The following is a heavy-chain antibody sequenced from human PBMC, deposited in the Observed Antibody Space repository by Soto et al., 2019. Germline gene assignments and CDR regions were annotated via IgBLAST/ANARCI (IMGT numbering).Heavy chain of an antibody. V-gene: IGHV1-69*02. J-gene: IGHJ4*02. Sequence: QVQLVQSGAEVKKPGSSLKVSCETSGGTSTIYTISWVRQAPGQGLQWMGRIVPTLRLTNYAQEFQDRLTITADTSTSTAHMELSSLTSEDAAVYYCTTEKYGAGRVGVYYWGQGTLVTVSS. CDR3: TTEKYGAGRVGVYY. CDR2: IVPTLRLT. D-gene: IGHD3-16*01. CDR1: GGTSTIYT.